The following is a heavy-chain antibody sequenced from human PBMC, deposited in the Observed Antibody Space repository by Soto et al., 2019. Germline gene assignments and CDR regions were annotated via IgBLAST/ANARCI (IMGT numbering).Heavy chain of an antibody. CDR1: GYPFTSYY. V-gene: IGHV1-46*01. CDR3: AREMYTTRGSPFDY. Sequence: QVQLVQSGAEVKKPGASVKVSCKASGYPFTSYYVHWVRQAPGQGLEWMGFINPSSGSTSYAQKFQGRDTMTRDTSTSTVYMEVSSLRSEDTAVYYCAREMYTTRGSPFDYWGQRTLVTVSS. D-gene: IGHD3-16*01. CDR2: INPSSGST. J-gene: IGHJ4*02.